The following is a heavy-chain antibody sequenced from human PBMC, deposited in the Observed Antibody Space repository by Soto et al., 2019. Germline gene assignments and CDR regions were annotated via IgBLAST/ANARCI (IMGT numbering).Heavy chain of an antibody. V-gene: IGHV5-51*01. D-gene: IGHD6-13*01. CDR1: GYTFDNYW. CDR3: ARLQAAAGDNDLTFDY. CDR2: IYPGDSDT. J-gene: IGHJ4*02. Sequence: GESLKISCQGSGYTFDNYWIGWVRQMPGKGLECMGIIYPGDSDTRYSPSFQGQVTISADKSISTAYLQWSSLKASDTAMYYCARLQAAAGDNDLTFDYWGQGTLVTVS.